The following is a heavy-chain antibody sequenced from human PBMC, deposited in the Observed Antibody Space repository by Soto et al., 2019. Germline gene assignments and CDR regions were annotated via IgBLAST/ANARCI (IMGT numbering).Heavy chain of an antibody. CDR2: ISHSGST. D-gene: IGHD6-19*01. Sequence: QLQLQESGSGLVKPSQTLSLTCAVSGGSTSSGGYSWSWLRHPPGKGLEWIGYISHSGSTYYNPSLKSRVTISVDTSKNQFSLRLSSVTAADTAVYYCARGGLLPDYWGQGTLVTVSS. CDR1: GGSTSSGGYS. CDR3: ARGGLLPDY. J-gene: IGHJ4*02. V-gene: IGHV4-30-2*01.